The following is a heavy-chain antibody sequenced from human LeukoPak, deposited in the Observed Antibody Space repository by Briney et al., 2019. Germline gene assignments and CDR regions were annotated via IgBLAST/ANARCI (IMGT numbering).Heavy chain of an antibody. D-gene: IGHD2-15*01. CDR2: ISAYNGNT. V-gene: IGHV1-18*01. CDR1: GYTFTSYG. CDR3: AREDCSGGSCYTFDY. Sequence: PRASVKVSCKASGYTFTSYGISWVRQAPGQGLEWMGWISAYNGNTNYAQKLQGRVTMTTDTSTSTAYMELRSLRSDDTAVYYCAREDCSGGSCYTFDYWGQGTLVTVSS. J-gene: IGHJ4*02.